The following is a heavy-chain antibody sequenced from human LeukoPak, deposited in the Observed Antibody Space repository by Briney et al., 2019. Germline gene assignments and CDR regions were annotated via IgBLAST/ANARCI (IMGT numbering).Heavy chain of an antibody. CDR3: ARTKKTIYDFWSGPTGMDV. CDR1: GGSISSYY. J-gene: IGHJ6*04. D-gene: IGHD3-3*01. CDR2: IYYSGST. Sequence: KPSETLSLTCTVSGGSISSYYWSWIRQPPGKGLEWIGYIYYSGSTNYNPSLKSRVTISVDTSKNQFSLKLSSVTAADTAVYYCARTKKTIYDFWSGPTGMDVWGKGTTVTVSS. V-gene: IGHV4-59*01.